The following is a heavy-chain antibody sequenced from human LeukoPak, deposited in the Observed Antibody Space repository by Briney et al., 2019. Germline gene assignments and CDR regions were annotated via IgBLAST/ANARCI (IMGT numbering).Heavy chain of an antibody. J-gene: IGHJ3*02. CDR1: GGSISSSPYY. CDR2: IYYSGNT. CDR3: ARHSGGSGSDNAFDI. Sequence: SETLSLTCTVSGGSISSSPYYWGWIRQPPGKGLEWIGSIYYSGNTYYNPSLKSRVTISVDTSKNQFFLKLRSVTATDTAGYYCARHSGGSGSDNAFDIWGQGTMVTVSS. D-gene: IGHD3-10*01. V-gene: IGHV4-39*01.